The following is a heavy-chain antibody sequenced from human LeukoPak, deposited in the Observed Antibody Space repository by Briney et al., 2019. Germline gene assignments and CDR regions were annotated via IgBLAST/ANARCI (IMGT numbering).Heavy chain of an antibody. V-gene: IGHV4-30-4*01. J-gene: IGHJ4*02. CDR1: GGSISSGDYY. CDR2: IYYSGST. CDR3: ARVHCGGDCYPDY. D-gene: IGHD2-21*02. Sequence: SETPSLTCTVSGGSISSGDYYWSWIRQPPGKGLEWIGYIYYSGSTYYNPSLKSRVTISVDTSKNQFSLKLSSVTAADTAVYYCARVHCGGDCYPDYWGQGTLVTVSS.